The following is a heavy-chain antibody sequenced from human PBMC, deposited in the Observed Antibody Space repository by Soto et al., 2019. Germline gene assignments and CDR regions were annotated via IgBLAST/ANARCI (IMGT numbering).Heavy chain of an antibody. CDR1: GYTFTSYG. V-gene: IGHV1-18*01. CDR3: ARLYYYDSSGYFDY. J-gene: IGHJ4*02. Sequence: SVKVSCKASGYTFTSYGISWVRQAPGQGLEWMGWISAYNGNTNYAQKLQGRVTMTTDTSTSTAYMELRSLRSDDTAVYYCARLYYYDSSGYFDYWGQGTLVTVSS. D-gene: IGHD3-22*01. CDR2: ISAYNGNT.